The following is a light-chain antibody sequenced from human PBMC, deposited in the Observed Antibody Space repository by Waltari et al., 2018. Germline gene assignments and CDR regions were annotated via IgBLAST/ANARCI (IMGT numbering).Light chain of an antibody. CDR3: QHYSSSPLT. Sequence: EIMLTQSPGTLSLSPGERATLSCRASQSVSSNYLAWYQQKPGQAPRLLIYGASSRATGIPDRFSGSGSGTDFTLTISRLEPEDFAVYYCQHYSSSPLTFGGGTKVEIK. CDR1: QSVSSNY. V-gene: IGKV3-20*01. J-gene: IGKJ4*01. CDR2: GAS.